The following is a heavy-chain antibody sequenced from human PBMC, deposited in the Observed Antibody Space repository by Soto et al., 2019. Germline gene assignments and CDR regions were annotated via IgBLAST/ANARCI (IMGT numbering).Heavy chain of an antibody. CDR2: IKRDGSVK. D-gene: IGHD2-2*02. CDR3: SRDQFAFHIREY. V-gene: IGHV3-7*01. CDR1: GFTFSNYW. J-gene: IGHJ4*02. Sequence: PGGSLRLSCAASGFTFSNYWLSWIRQSPGKGLEWLANIKRDGSVKYYLDSVRGRFTISRDNAKSSLYLQMNSLRVEDTAVYYCSRDQFAFHIREYWGQGALVTVSS.